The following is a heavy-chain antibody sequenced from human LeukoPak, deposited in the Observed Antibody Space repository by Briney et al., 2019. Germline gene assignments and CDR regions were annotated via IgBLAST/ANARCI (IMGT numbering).Heavy chain of an antibody. D-gene: IGHD4-17*01. Sequence: PGGSLRLSCAASGFTVSSNYMSWVRQAPGKGLEWVSVIYSGGSTYYADSVKGRFTISRDNSKNTLYLQMNSLRAEDTAVYYCARVRTVTYGGDAFDIWGQGTMVTVSS. CDR3: ARVRTVTYGGDAFDI. V-gene: IGHV3-66*01. CDR2: IYSGGST. J-gene: IGHJ3*02. CDR1: GFTVSSNY.